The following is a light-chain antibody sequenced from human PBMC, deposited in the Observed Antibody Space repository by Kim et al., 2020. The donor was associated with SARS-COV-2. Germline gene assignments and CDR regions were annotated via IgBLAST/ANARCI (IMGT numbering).Light chain of an antibody. V-gene: IGLV4-69*01. J-gene: IGLJ2*01. CDR1: SGQGSYA. CDR2: LNSDGSD. CDR3: QTLGPGIRV. Sequence: VKITFTLSSGQGSYAIAWHQKQRKKGPRSLMQLNSDGSDSKGDGITARFSGSRSGAERSLTISSLQSAAESDYYCQTLGPGIRVFGGGTQLTVL.